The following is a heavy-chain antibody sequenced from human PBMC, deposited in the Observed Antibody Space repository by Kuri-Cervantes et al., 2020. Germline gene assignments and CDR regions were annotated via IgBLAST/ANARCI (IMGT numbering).Heavy chain of an antibody. CDR1: GLTFSSYG. Sequence: GESLKISCAASGLTFSSYGMHWVRQAPGKGLEWVAVISFDGSHRYSADSVKGRFTISRDNSKNTLYLQMNSLRAEDTAVYYCGSETGCQGGSKNWFDHWGQGTLVTVSS. J-gene: IGHJ5*02. CDR2: ISFDGSHR. V-gene: IGHV3-30*03. CDR3: GSETGCQGGSKNWFDH. D-gene: IGHD1-14*01.